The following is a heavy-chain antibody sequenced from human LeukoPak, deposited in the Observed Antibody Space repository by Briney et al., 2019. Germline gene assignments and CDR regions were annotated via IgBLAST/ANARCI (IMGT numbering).Heavy chain of an antibody. V-gene: IGHV4-34*01. D-gene: IGHD6-19*01. CDR3: ARGPPGGWYYFDY. CDR2: INHSGST. CDR1: GGSISSYY. Sequence: SETLSLTCTVSGGSISSYYWSWIRQPAGKGLEWIGEINHSGSTNYNPSLKSRVTISVDTSKNQFSLKLSSVTAADTAVYYCARGPPGGWYYFDYWGQGTLVTVSS. J-gene: IGHJ4*02.